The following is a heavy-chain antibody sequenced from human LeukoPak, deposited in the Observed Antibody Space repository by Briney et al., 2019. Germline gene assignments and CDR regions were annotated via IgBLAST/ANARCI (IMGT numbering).Heavy chain of an antibody. CDR3: VTDGVYVGRNWFDP. CDR2: FDPEDGET. CDR1: GYTLTELS. D-gene: IGHD2-8*01. J-gene: IGHJ5*02. Sequence: ASVKVSCKVSGYTLTELSMHWLRQAPGKGLEWMGGFDPEDGETIYAQKFQGRVTMTEDTSTDTAYMELSSLRSEDTAVYYCVTDGVYVGRNWFDPWGQGTLVTVSS. V-gene: IGHV1-24*01.